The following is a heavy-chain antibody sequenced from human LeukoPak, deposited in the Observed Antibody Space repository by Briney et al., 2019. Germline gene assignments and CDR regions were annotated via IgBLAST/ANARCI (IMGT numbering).Heavy chain of an antibody. Sequence: PSETLSLTCTVSGGSISSYYWSWIRQPAGKGLEWIGRIYTSGSTNYNPSLKSRVTMSVDTSKNQFSLKLSSVTAADTAVYYCARGEKLGYCSGGSCYLLAFDYWGQGNLVTVSS. V-gene: IGHV4-4*07. CDR2: IYTSGST. CDR1: GGSISSYY. J-gene: IGHJ4*02. D-gene: IGHD2-15*01. CDR3: ARGEKLGYCSGGSCYLLAFDY.